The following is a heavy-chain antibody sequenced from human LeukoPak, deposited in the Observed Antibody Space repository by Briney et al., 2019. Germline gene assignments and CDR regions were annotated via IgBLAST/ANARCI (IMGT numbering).Heavy chain of an antibody. CDR3: ARERGSYFDY. CDR2: ISSSGSTI. J-gene: IGHJ4*02. D-gene: IGHD3-16*01. CDR1: GFTFSSYE. Sequence: GGSLRLSCAASGFTFSSYEMNWVRQAPGKGLEWVSYISSSGSTIYYADSVKGRFTISRDNAKNSLYLRMNSLRAEDTAVYYCARERGSYFDYWGQGTLVTVSS. V-gene: IGHV3-48*03.